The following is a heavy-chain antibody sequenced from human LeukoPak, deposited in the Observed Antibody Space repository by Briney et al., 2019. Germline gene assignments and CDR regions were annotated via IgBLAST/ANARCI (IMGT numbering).Heavy chain of an antibody. J-gene: IGHJ3*02. V-gene: IGHV4-34*01. Sequence: SETLSLTCAVYGGSFSGYYWSWIRQPPGKGLEWIGEINHSGSTNYNPSLKSRVTISVDTSKNQFSLKLSSVTAADTAVYYCARNVLFDAFDIWGQGTMVTVSS. CDR2: INHSGST. CDR1: GGSFSGYY. CDR3: ARNVLFDAFDI. D-gene: IGHD2/OR15-2a*01.